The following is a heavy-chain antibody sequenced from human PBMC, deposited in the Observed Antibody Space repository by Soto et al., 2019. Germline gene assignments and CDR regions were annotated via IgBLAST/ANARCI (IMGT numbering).Heavy chain of an antibody. Sequence: SETLSLTCAVYGGSFSGYYWSWIRQPPGKGLEWIGYTYYSGSTYYNPSLKSRITISVDTSKNQFSLRLSSVTAADTAVYYCARIVRTLAVSGDFDYWGQGTLVTVSS. CDR2: TYYSGST. J-gene: IGHJ4*02. D-gene: IGHD2-15*01. CDR3: ARIVRTLAVSGDFDY. V-gene: IGHV4-34*09. CDR1: GGSFSGYY.